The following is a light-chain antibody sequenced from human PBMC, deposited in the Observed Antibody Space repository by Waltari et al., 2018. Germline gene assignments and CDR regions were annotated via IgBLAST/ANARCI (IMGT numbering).Light chain of an antibody. CDR2: AAS. CDR3: QKYNSAPLT. V-gene: IGKV1-27*01. Sequence: DIQMTQSPSSLSASVGDRVTITCRARQGITNFLAWYQQKPGKVPRLLIYAASTLQSGVPSRFSGSGSGTDFTLTISSLQPEDVATYYCQKYNSAPLTFGQGTKVEIK. J-gene: IGKJ1*01. CDR1: QGITNF.